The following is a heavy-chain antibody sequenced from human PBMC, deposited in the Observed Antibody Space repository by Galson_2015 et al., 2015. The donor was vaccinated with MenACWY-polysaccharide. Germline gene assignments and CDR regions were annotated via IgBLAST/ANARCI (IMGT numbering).Heavy chain of an antibody. CDR2: IQYDGSNK. V-gene: IGHV3-30*02. CDR3: AREGSRIVFHAFDT. J-gene: IGHJ3*02. Sequence: SLRLSCAASGLRFSGSGMHWVRQAPGKGLEWVAVIQYDGSNKVYADSVKGRFTISRDNSENTLYLEMNSPRAEDTAVYYCAREGSRIVFHAFDTWGQGTMISVSS. CDR1: GLRFSGSG. D-gene: IGHD3-16*02.